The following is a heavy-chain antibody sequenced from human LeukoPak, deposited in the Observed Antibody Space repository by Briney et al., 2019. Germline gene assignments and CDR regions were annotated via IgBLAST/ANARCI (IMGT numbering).Heavy chain of an antibody. J-gene: IGHJ4*02. CDR2: ISGSGAST. CDR3: AKDVGKWESLHFFDY. CDR1: GFTFSTNV. Sequence: TGGSLRLSCLTSGFTFSTNVMSWVRQAPGKGLEWISGISGSGASTYYADPVTGRFTLSRDNSRNTLYLKMNRLRGDDTAVYYCAKDVGKWESLHFFDYWGQGTLVTVS. V-gene: IGHV3-23*01. D-gene: IGHD1-26*01.